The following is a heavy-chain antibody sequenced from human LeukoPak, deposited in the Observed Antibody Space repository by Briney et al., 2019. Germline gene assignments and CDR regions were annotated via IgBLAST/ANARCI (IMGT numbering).Heavy chain of an antibody. D-gene: IGHD3-3*01. V-gene: IGHV1-18*01. CDR3: ARGRADYDFWSGPDYYYMDV. Sequence: ASVKVSCKASGYTFTSYGISWVRQAPGQGLEWMGWISAYNGNTNYAQKLQGRVTMTTDTSTSTAYMELRSLRSDDTAVYYCARGRADYDFWSGPDYYYMDVWGKGTTVTVSS. CDR2: ISAYNGNT. CDR1: GYTFTSYG. J-gene: IGHJ6*03.